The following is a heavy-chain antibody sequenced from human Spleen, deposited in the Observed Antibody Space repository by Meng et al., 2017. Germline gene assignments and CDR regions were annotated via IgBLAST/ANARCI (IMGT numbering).Heavy chain of an antibody. J-gene: IGHJ4*02. CDR1: GYSFTTYW. CDR3: ARHRRGGSYLDY. CDR2: IYPGDSDT. Sequence: GGSLRLSCKGSGYSFTTYWIGWVRQMPGKGLEWMGIIYPGDSDTRYSPSFQGQVTISADKSISTAYLQWTSLKASDTAMYYCARHRRGGSYLDYWGQGKQVNGAS. V-gene: IGHV5-51*01. D-gene: IGHD1-26*01.